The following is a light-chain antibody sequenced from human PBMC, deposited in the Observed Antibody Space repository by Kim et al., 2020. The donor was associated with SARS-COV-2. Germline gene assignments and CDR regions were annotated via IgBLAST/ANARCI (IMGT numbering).Light chain of an antibody. CDR3: QKYNGAPWT. J-gene: IGKJ1*01. V-gene: IGKV1-27*01. CDR1: QDIGYD. Sequence: AAGGDRVTITCRASQDIGYDLAWYQQRPGKGPRLLIYGASALQSGVPSRFSGRGSGTDFTLTIGGLQPDDVGIYYCQKYNGAPWTFGQGTKVEIK. CDR2: GAS.